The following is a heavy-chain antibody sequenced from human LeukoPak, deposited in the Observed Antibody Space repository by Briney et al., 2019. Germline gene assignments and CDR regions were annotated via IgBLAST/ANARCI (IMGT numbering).Heavy chain of an antibody. Sequence: PGGSLRLSCAASGFTVSSNYMSWVRQAPGKGLEWVSVIYSGGSTYYADSVKGRFTISRDNPKNTLYLQMNSLRAEDTAVYYCARDRPKYSSSPIHYDYWGQGTLVTVSS. CDR2: IYSGGST. J-gene: IGHJ4*02. CDR3: ARDRPKYSSSPIHYDY. CDR1: GFTVSSNY. D-gene: IGHD6-13*01. V-gene: IGHV3-66*01.